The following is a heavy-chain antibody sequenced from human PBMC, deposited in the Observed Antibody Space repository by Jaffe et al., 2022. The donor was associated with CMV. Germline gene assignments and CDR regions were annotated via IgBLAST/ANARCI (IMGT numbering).Heavy chain of an antibody. Sequence: QVTLKESGPVLVKPTETLTLTCTVSGFSLSNARMGVSWIRQPPGKALEWLAHIFSNDEKSYSTSLKSRLTISKDTSKSQVVLTMTNMDPVDTATYYCARVNYDFWSGYSREYNWFDPWGQGTLVTVSS. CDR2: IFSNDEK. D-gene: IGHD3-3*01. CDR1: GFSLSNARMG. V-gene: IGHV2-26*01. CDR3: ARVNYDFWSGYSREYNWFDP. J-gene: IGHJ5*02.